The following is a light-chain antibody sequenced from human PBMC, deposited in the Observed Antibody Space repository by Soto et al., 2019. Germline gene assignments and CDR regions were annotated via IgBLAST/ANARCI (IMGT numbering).Light chain of an antibody. CDR2: GNS. Sequence: QSVLTQPPSVSGAPGQRVTISCTGSSSNIGAGYDVHWYQQHPGTAPKLLIYGNSNRPSGVPDRFSGSKSGTSASLAITGLQAEDEADYYCQSYASSLSGSEVFGGGTKLTVL. V-gene: IGLV1-40*01. CDR1: SSNIGAGYD. CDR3: QSYASSLSGSEV. J-gene: IGLJ2*01.